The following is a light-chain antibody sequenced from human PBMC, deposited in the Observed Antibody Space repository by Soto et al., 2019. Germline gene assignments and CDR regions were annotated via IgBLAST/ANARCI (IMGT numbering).Light chain of an antibody. CDR2: DAS. CDR1: QSVCRS. CDR3: RQRSRWFN. V-gene: IGKV3-11*01. Sequence: IVLTQSPATMSWSTVEIATLACRASQSVCRSLAWYQQTPGQHPRLLIYDASNRATGIPARFSGSGSGTDFSLPISGQEPEEFAASSCRQRSRWFNFGQGTQRDIK. J-gene: IGKJ2*01.